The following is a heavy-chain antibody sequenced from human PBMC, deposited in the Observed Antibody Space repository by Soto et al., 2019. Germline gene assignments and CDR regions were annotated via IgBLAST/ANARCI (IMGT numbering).Heavy chain of an antibody. J-gene: IGHJ6*02. CDR3: ARQASVFWSGSKYGMDV. Sequence: QLQLQESGPGLVKPSETLSLTCTVSGGSISSSSYYWGWIRQPPGKGLEWIGSIYYSGSTYYNPSIKSRVYISVETSKIQFSRKLSTVTAADTAVYYCARQASVFWSGSKYGMDVWGQGTTVTVSS. CDR2: IYYSGST. CDR1: GGSISSSSYY. V-gene: IGHV4-39*01. D-gene: IGHD3-3*01.